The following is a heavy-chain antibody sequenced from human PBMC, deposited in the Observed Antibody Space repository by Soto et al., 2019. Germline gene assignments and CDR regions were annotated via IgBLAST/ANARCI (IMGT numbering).Heavy chain of an antibody. Sequence: QVHLVESGGGLVKPGGSLRLSCAASGFIFSDYYMTWIHQAPGKGLEWLSYVSHTGTYTNYADSLKGRITISRDNAQNSLYLQMNSLRAEDTAVYYCARYDVSFYGVDVWGQGTTVTVSS. V-gene: IGHV3-11*05. D-gene: IGHD3-3*01. J-gene: IGHJ6*02. CDR1: GFIFSDYY. CDR3: ARYDVSFYGVDV. CDR2: VSHTGTYT.